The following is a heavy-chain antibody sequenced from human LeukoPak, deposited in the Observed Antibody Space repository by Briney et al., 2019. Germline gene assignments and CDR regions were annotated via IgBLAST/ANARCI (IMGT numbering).Heavy chain of an antibody. V-gene: IGHV5-51*01. CDR2: IYPGDSDT. CDR3: ARRCGPYYDRSGYWEYFDY. D-gene: IGHD3-22*01. J-gene: IGHJ4*02. CDR1: GYSFTSYW. Sequence: GESLKISCKGSGYSFTSYWIGWVRQMPGKGLEWLGIIYPGDSDTRYSPSFQGQVTISADKSISTAYLQWSSLKASDTAMYYCARRCGPYYDRSGYWEYFDYWGQGTLVTVSS.